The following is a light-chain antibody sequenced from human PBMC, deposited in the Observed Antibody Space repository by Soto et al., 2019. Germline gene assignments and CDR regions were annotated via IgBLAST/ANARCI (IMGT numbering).Light chain of an antibody. Sequence: QSALTQPASVSGSPGQSTTISYTGTSSDVGGYNYVSWYQQHPGKAPKLMIYDVSNRPSGVSNRFSGSKSGNTASLTISGLQAEDEADYYCSSYTSSSPYVFGTGTKLTVL. V-gene: IGLV2-14*01. CDR3: SSYTSSSPYV. CDR2: DVS. CDR1: SSDVGGYNY. J-gene: IGLJ1*01.